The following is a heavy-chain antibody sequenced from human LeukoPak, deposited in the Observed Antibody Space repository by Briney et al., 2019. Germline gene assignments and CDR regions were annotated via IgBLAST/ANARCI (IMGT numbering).Heavy chain of an antibody. J-gene: IGHJ5*02. Sequence: ASVKVSCKASGYTFTSYGFSWVRQAPGQGLEWMGWISAYNGNTNYAQKLQGRVTMTTDTSTTTAYMELRSLRSDDTAVYYCARGDRHVDTAMVSNWFDPWGQGTLVTVSS. CDR1: GYTFTSYG. CDR2: ISAYNGNT. D-gene: IGHD5-18*01. V-gene: IGHV1-18*01. CDR3: ARGDRHVDTAMVSNWFDP.